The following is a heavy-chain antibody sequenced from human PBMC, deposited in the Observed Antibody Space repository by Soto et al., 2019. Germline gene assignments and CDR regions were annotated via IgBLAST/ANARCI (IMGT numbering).Heavy chain of an antibody. CDR1: GFTFSSYS. V-gene: IGHV3-21*01. D-gene: IGHD5-18*01. CDR2: ISSSSSYI. J-gene: IGHJ4*02. Sequence: PGGSLRLSCAASGFTFSSYSMNWVRQAPGKGLEWVSSISSSSSYIYYADSVKGRFTISRDNAKNSLYLQMNSLTVEDTAMYYCASLDTAMIKTAGYWGQGTQVTSPQ. CDR3: ASLDTAMIKTAGY.